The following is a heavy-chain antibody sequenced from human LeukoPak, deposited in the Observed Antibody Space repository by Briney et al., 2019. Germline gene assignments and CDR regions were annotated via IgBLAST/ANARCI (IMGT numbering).Heavy chain of an antibody. CDR2: INPSGGST. CDR3: AREIVTMVRGEGYYFDY. V-gene: IGHV1-46*01. D-gene: IGHD3-10*01. J-gene: IGHJ4*02. Sequence: ASVKVSCKAFGYTFTSYYMHWVRQAPGQGLEWMGIINPSGGSTSYAQKFQGRVTMTRDMSTSTVYMELSSLRSEDTAVYYCAREIVTMVRGEGYYFDYWGQGTLVTVSS. CDR1: GYTFTSYY.